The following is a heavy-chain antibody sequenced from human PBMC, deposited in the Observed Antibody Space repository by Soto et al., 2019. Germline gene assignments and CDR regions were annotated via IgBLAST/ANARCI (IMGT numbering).Heavy chain of an antibody. CDR2: ISGSGDST. V-gene: IGHV3-23*01. CDR1: GFTFSSYA. Sequence: EVQLLESGGGLVQPGGSLRLSCAASGFTFSSYAMRWVRRAPGKGLEWVSAISGSGDSTYYADSVKGRFTVSRDNSKNTLYLQMNSLRAEDTAVYCCARRGSGSYYDYWGQGTLVTVSS. J-gene: IGHJ4*02. CDR3: ARRGSGSYYDY. D-gene: IGHD1-26*01.